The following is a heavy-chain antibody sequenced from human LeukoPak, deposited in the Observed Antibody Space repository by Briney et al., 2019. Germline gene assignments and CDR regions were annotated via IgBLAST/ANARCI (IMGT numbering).Heavy chain of an antibody. J-gene: IGHJ4*02. V-gene: IGHV4-34*01. Sequence: SETLSLTCAVYGGSFSGYYWSWIRQPPGKGVEGIGEINHSGSTNYNPSLRSRGTISVATSKNPFSLQLSSVTAADTAVYYCARVRGSYYGSGSSYNWGQGTLVTVSS. CDR3: ARVRGSYYGSGSSYN. CDR1: GGSFSGYY. CDR2: INHSGST. D-gene: IGHD3-10*01.